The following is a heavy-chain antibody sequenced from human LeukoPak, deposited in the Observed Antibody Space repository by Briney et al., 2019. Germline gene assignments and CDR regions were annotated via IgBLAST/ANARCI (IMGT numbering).Heavy chain of an antibody. Sequence: GGSLRLSCAASGFTFSSYAMHWVRQAPGKGLEWVANIKQDGSEKFYVDSVKGRFTISRDNAKNSLYLQMNSLRAEDTAVYYCARENVEWFDPWGQGTLVTVSS. J-gene: IGHJ5*02. CDR3: ARENVEWFDP. V-gene: IGHV3-7*01. CDR1: GFTFSSYA. D-gene: IGHD1-1*01. CDR2: IKQDGSEK.